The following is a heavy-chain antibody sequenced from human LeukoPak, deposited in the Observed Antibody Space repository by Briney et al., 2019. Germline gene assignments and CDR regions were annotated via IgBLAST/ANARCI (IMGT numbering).Heavy chain of an antibody. D-gene: IGHD5-24*01. J-gene: IGHJ4*02. V-gene: IGHV1-3*01. CDR3: AREIDRDDYNRFFDY. CDR2: TNAGNGNT. Sequence: ASVKVSCKASGYTFSTYTMHWVRQAPGQRLEWMGWTNAGNGNTKYSQKFQGRVTITRDTSASTAYMEMSSLRSEDTAVYYCAREIDRDDYNRFFDYWGQGALVTVSS. CDR1: GYTFSTYT.